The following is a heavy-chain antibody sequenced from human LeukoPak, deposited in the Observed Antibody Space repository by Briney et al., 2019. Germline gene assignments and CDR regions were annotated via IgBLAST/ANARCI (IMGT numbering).Heavy chain of an antibody. J-gene: IGHJ2*01. V-gene: IGHV3-7*01. CDR2: IKQDGSEK. CDR1: GFTFTTYY. Sequence: GGSLRLSCAASGFTFTTYYMSWVRQAPGKGLEWVANIKQDGSEKYYVASVKGRFTVSRDNAKNSLYLQMSSLRAEDTAVYYCARGRIAAAVGWYFDLWGRGTLVTVSS. D-gene: IGHD6-13*01. CDR3: ARGRIAAAVGWYFDL.